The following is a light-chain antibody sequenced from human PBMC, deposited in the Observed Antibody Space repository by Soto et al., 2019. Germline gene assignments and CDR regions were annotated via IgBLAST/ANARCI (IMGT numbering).Light chain of an antibody. CDR2: AAS. Sequence: EIVTTQSPATLSVFPGERVTLSCRASQSVSSDLAWYQQKPGQAPRLLIYAASTRATGIPARFSGSGSGTEFTLTISSLQSEDFAVYFCQQYNDWPLTFGGGTKVEIK. CDR1: QSVSSD. V-gene: IGKV3-15*01. J-gene: IGKJ4*01. CDR3: QQYNDWPLT.